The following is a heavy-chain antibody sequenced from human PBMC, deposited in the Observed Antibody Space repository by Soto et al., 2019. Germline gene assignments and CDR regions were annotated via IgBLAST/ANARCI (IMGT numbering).Heavy chain of an antibody. D-gene: IGHD3-10*01. Sequence: EMQLVQSGAEVKEPGESLRISCKGSGYRFTSYFINWVRQMPGQGLEWMGRIDPSGSYTKYSPSFQGHVTISVDKSDSTDYLQWSRLQASDTAIYYCARRSITMLRGADDAFDIWGQGTMVTVSS. CDR1: GYRFTSYF. CDR2: IDPSGSYT. CDR3: ARRSITMLRGADDAFDI. V-gene: IGHV5-10-1*01. J-gene: IGHJ3*02.